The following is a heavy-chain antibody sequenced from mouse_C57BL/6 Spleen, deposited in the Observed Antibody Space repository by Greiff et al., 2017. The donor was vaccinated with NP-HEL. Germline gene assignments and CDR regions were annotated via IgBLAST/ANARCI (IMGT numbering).Heavy chain of an antibody. J-gene: IGHJ2*01. CDR1: GYTFTSYW. CDR2: IHPNSGST. D-gene: IGHD2-1*01. CDR3: AREDYGIFDY. V-gene: IGHV1-64*01. Sequence: QVQLQQPGAELVKPGASVKLSCKASGYTFTSYWMHWMKQRPGQGLEWIGMIHPNSGSTNYNEKFKSKATLTVDKSSSTAYMQLSSLTSEDSAVYYCAREDYGIFDYWGQGTTLTVSS.